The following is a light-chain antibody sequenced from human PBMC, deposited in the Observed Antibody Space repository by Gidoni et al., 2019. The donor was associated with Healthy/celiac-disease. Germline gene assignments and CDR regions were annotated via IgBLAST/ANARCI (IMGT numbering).Light chain of an antibody. J-gene: IGLJ1*01. V-gene: IGLV3-19*01. CDR2: GKN. CDR1: SLRTYY. Sequence: SSELTQDPAVSVAWGQTVRITCPGDSLRTYYASWYQQKPGQAPVPVIDGKNNQPSGIPGRFSGSSSRNTAALIITGAQAADEGDYYCNSRDSSGKLYVFGAGTKVTVL. CDR3: NSRDSSGKLYV.